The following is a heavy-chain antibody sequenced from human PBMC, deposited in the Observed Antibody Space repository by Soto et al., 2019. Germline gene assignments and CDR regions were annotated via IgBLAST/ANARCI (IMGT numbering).Heavy chain of an antibody. CDR1: GFAFRDFA. J-gene: IGHJ6*03. CDR2: ITWNGVAM. CDR3: AKSFVTTDHLYQYMDV. Sequence: EVQLVESGGNLVQPGRSLRLSCAASGFAFRDFAFHWVRQTPGKGLEWVSGITWNGVAMGYADSVKGRFTISRDDAKNSLYLQMNSLRPENTALYYCAKSFVTTDHLYQYMDVWGKGTSVTVS. V-gene: IGHV3-9*01. D-gene: IGHD1-1*01.